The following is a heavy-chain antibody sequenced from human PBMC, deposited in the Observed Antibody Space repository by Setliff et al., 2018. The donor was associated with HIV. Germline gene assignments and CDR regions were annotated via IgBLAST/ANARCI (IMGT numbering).Heavy chain of an antibody. Sequence: GGSLRLSCAASGFTFSTYAMHWVRQAPGKGPEWVSSISGSGASTFYPDSVSGRFTISRDNSDNTLYLQMSGLRGDDTAMYYCAKPTNGFYPRAFDTWGPGTMVTVSS. D-gene: IGHD2-2*03. CDR2: ISGSGAST. CDR1: GFTFSTYA. V-gene: IGHV3-23*01. J-gene: IGHJ3*02. CDR3: AKPTNGFYPRAFDT.